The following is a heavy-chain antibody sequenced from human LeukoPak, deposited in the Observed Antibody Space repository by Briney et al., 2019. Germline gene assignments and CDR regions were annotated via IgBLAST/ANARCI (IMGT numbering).Heavy chain of an antibody. CDR1: GYTFTCYY. J-gene: IGHJ5*02. D-gene: IGHD3-22*01. CDR2: INPNSGGT. CDR3: ARDYYDSSGYYYP. V-gene: IGHV1-2*02. Sequence: ASVKVSCKASGYTFTCYYMHWVRQAPGQGLEWMGWINPNSGGTNYAQKFQGRVTMTRDTSISTAYMELSRLRSDDTAVYYCARDYYDSSGYYYPWGQGTLVTVSS.